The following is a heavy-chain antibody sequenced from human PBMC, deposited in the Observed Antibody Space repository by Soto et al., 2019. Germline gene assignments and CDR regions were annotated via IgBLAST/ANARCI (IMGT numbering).Heavy chain of an antibody. D-gene: IGHD5-18*01. CDR1: GGSISSVHW. CDR3: ARLMRYNYGFDS. Sequence: PSETLSLTWAVSGGSISSVHWWSWVRQPPGKGLEWIGEIYHSGSTNYNPSLKSRVTISVDKSKNHFSLRLSSVTAADTAVYYCARLMRYNYGFDSWGQGIMVTVSS. CDR2: IYHSGST. V-gene: IGHV4-4*02. J-gene: IGHJ4*02.